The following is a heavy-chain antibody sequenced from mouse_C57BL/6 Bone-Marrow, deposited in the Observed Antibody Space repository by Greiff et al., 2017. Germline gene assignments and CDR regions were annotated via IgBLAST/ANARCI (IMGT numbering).Heavy chain of an antibody. D-gene: IGHD2-3*01. J-gene: IGHJ3*01. CDR2: ISYDGSN. V-gene: IGHV3-6*01. CDR1: GYSITSGYY. CDR3: ARDSLYDGYRDWFAY. Sequence: ESGPGLVKPSQSLSLTCSVTGYSITSGYYWNWIRQFPGNKLEWMGYISYDGSNNYNPSLKNRIHITRDTSTNQFFLKLNSVTTKDTAAYYCARDSLYDGYRDWFAYWGQGTLVTVSA.